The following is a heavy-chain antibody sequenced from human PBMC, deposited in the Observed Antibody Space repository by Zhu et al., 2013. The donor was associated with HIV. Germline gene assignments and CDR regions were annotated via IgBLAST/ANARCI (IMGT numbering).Heavy chain of an antibody. V-gene: IGHV1-69*01. D-gene: IGHD1-26*01. CDR1: GGTFSNYA. CDR2: IIPIFGTA. Sequence: QVQLVQSGAEVKKPGSSVKVSCKASGGTFSNYAISWVRQAPGQGLEWMGGIIPIFGTADYAQKFQGRVTITADESTTTAYMDLTSLRSEDTAVYYCARGRRWEIAGGMDVWGQGTTVIVSS. J-gene: IGHJ6*02. CDR3: ARGRRWEIAGGMDV.